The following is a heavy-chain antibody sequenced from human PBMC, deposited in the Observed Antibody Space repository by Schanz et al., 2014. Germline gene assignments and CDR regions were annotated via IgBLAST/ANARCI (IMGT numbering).Heavy chain of an antibody. V-gene: IGHV1-3*04. CDR1: GYIFINSG. Sequence: QIQLVQSGPEVKKPGATVKVSCKASGYIFINSGISWVRQAPGQRLEWMGWINTGSGDTKYSQNFQARVTITRDTSATTAYMELTNLRSEDTAVYYCARDLPYCDGGKCYSDGFDIWGQGTLVTISS. D-gene: IGHD2-21*01. CDR3: ARDLPYCDGGKCYSDGFDI. CDR2: INTGSGDT. J-gene: IGHJ3*02.